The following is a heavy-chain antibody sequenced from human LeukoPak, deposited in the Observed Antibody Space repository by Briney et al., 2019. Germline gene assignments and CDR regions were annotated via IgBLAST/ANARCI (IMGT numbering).Heavy chain of an antibody. V-gene: IGHV4-38-2*02. Sequence: SETLSLTCSVSGYSISRGYYWGWIRQPPGQGLEWIGSIHHSGSAYCKSSPKSRVTISVDTSRNQFSMKLSSVTAADTAVYYCARLPHCPGGKCRDGGVHIDYWGQGTLVTVSS. CDR3: ARLPHCPGGKCRDGGVHIDY. D-gene: IGHD2-8*02. J-gene: IGHJ4*02. CDR1: GYSISRGYY. CDR2: IHHSGSA.